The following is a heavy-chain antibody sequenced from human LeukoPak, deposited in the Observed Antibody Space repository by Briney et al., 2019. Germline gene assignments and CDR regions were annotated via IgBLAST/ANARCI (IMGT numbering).Heavy chain of an antibody. J-gene: IGHJ4*02. V-gene: IGHV4-39*07. CDR3: ARGYYYDSSGYPDY. CDR1: GGSVSSSYYY. Sequence: SETLSLTCTVSGGSVSSSYYYWGWIRQPPGKGLEWIGSISYSGSTYYNPSLKSRVTVSVNTSKNQFSLKLSSVTAADTAVYYCARGYYYDSSGYPDYWGQGTLVTVSS. D-gene: IGHD3-22*01. CDR2: ISYSGST.